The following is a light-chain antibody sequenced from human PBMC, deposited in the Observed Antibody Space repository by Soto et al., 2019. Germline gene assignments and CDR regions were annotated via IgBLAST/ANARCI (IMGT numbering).Light chain of an antibody. J-gene: IGLJ2*01. CDR1: SSDVGGYNY. V-gene: IGLV2-14*01. CDR3: SSYISSSTVI. Sequence: QSALTQPASVSGSPGQSITISCTGTSSDVGGYNYISWYQQHPGKAPKFIIYDVRNRPSGVSNRFSGSRSGNTASLTISGLQAEDEADYYCSSYISSSTVIFGGGTKVTVL. CDR2: DVR.